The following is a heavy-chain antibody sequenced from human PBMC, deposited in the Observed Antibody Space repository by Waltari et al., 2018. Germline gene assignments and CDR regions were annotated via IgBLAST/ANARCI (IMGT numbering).Heavy chain of an antibody. Sequence: EVQLVESGGGLVKPGGSLRLSCAASGFTFSSYSMNWVRQAPGKGLEWVSSISSSSSYTYYADSVKGRFTISRDNAKNSLYLQMNSLRAEDTAVYYCAREGLVDTAMVTFFDIWGQGTMVTVSS. J-gene: IGHJ3*02. CDR2: ISSSSSYT. D-gene: IGHD5-18*01. CDR1: GFTFSSYS. V-gene: IGHV3-21*01. CDR3: AREGLVDTAMVTFFDI.